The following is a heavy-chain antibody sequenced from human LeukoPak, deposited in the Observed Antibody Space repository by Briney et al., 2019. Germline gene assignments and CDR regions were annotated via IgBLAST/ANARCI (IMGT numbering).Heavy chain of an antibody. CDR3: VREGYGPGNYPFDY. Sequence: PGGSLRLSCAAYGFTFSSHWMHWVRQAPGKGLVWLSRIDSGGGDTIDADSVKGRFTISRDNSKNTLYLQMNSLRAEDRAVYYCVREGYGPGNYPFDYWGQGTLVTVSS. V-gene: IGHV3-74*01. D-gene: IGHD3-10*01. CDR2: IDSGGGDT. J-gene: IGHJ4*02. CDR1: GFTFSSHW.